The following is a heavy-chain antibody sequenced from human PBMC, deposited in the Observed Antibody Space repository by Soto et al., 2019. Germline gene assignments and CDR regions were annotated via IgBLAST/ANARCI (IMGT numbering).Heavy chain of an antibody. V-gene: IGHV3-30*18. CDR1: GFVFRDFG. J-gene: IGHJ4*02. Sequence: QVQLVESGGGVVQPGRSLRLSCAASGFVFRDFGMHWVRRGPGKGLEWVATISGDGNDKYYPDSMKGRFTISRDNFNNTLYLKLKGMIPEKRGVYLCVQEARRADQPLHSWGQGVLVTVSS. CDR3: VQEARRADQPLHS. CDR2: ISGDGNDK. D-gene: IGHD6-6*01.